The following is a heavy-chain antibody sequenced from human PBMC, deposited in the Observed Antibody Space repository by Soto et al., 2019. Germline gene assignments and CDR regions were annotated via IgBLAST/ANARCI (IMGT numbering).Heavy chain of an antibody. V-gene: IGHV4-59*01. D-gene: IGHD6-13*01. CDR1: GGSISSYY. Sequence: SETLSLTCTVSGGSISSYYWSWIRQPPGKGLELIGFIDYTGSTNYSPSLKSRFTISVDTSKNQFSLKLSSVTAADTAVYYCARVRRCSSRPDASDIWGQGTMVTVSS. J-gene: IGHJ3*02. CDR2: IDYTGST. CDR3: ARVRRCSSRPDASDI.